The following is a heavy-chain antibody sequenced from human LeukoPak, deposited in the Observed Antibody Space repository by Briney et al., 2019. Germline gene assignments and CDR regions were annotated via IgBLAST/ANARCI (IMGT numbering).Heavy chain of an antibody. CDR1: GFTVSSSY. J-gene: IGHJ4*02. D-gene: IGHD3-22*01. Sequence: GGSLRLSCAASGFTVSSSYMSWVRQAPGKGLEWVSVIYSGGSTYYADSVRGRFTISRDNSKNTLYLQMNSLRAEDTAVYYWSTEGHYYDSSGYPTWTFDSWGQGTLVTVSS. CDR3: STEGHYYDSSGYPTWTFDS. CDR2: IYSGGST. V-gene: IGHV3-66*01.